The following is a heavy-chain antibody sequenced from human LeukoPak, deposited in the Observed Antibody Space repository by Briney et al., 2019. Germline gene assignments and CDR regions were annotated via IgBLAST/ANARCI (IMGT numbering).Heavy chain of an antibody. J-gene: IGHJ2*01. D-gene: IGHD3-22*01. CDR1: GFTFSSYS. CDR2: ISSSSSYI. CDR3: ARVRADYYTGWYFDL. V-gene: IGHV3-21*01. Sequence: GGSLRLSCAASGFTFSSYSMNWVRQAPGKGLEWVSSISSSSSYIYYADSVKGRFTIPRDNAKNSLYLQMNSLRAEDTAVYYCARVRADYYTGWYFDLWGRGTLVTVSS.